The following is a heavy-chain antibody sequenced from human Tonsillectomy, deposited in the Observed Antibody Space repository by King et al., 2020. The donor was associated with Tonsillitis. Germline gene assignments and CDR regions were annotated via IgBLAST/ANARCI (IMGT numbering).Heavy chain of an antibody. CDR2: ISNDGSSK. CDR1: GLTFSSYG. D-gene: IGHD3-10*01. J-gene: IGHJ4*02. V-gene: IGHV3-30*18. CDR3: AKDRGGCWAFDC. Sequence: VQLVESGGGVVQPGGSLRLSCAASGLTFSSYGLHWVRQAPGKGLEWVAVISNDGSSKTYADSVKGRFTISRDNSENTLFLQMNSLRAEDTAIYYCAKDRGGCWAFDCWGQGTLVTVSS.